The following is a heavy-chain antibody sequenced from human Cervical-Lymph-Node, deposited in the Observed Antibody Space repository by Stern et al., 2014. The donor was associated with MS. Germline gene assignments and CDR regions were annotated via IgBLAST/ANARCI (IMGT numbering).Heavy chain of an antibody. CDR2: MSFVGGNK. CDR3: MGVGDAMHV. CDR1: GFSLGNSA. J-gene: IGHJ6*02. Sequence: VQLVGSGGGVVQPVRSLTLSCAASGFSLGNSAMHWVRQSPGQGLEWVAVMSFVGGNKKYGDSVKGRFSISRDMANNTLFLQMNSLRLEDTAVYYCMGVGDAMHVWGQGTTVIVSS. V-gene: IGHV3-30*03.